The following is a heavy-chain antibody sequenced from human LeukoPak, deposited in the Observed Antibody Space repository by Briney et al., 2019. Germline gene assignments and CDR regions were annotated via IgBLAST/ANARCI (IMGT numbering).Heavy chain of an antibody. CDR3: ARGEHNYYGSGSYDY. CDR2: IYYSGST. D-gene: IGHD3-10*01. CDR1: GGSISSGDYY. Sequence: SETLSLTCTVSGGSISSGDYYWSWIRQPPGKGLEWTGYIYYSGSTYYNPSLQSRVTISVDTSKNQFSLKLNSVTAADTAVYYCARGEHNYYGSGSYDYWGQGTLVTVSS. J-gene: IGHJ4*02. V-gene: IGHV4-30-4*01.